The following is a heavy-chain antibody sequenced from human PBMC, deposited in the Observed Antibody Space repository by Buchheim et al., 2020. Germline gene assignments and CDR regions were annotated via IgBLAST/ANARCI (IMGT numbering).Heavy chain of an antibody. J-gene: IGHJ6*02. CDR2: IIPIFGTA. CDR1: GGTFSSYA. Sequence: QVQLVQSGAEVKKPGSSVKVSCKASGGTFSSYAISWVRQAPGQGLEWMGGIIPIFGTANYAQKFQGRVTITADESTSIAYMELSSLRSEDTAVYYCARGLISPSRPGLAAAWVRYYYYGMDVWGQGTT. D-gene: IGHD6-13*01. V-gene: IGHV1-69*12. CDR3: ARGLISPSRPGLAAAWVRYYYYGMDV.